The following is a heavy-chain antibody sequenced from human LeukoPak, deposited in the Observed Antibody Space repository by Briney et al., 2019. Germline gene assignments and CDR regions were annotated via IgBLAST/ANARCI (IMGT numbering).Heavy chain of an antibody. J-gene: IGHJ4*02. V-gene: IGHV3-11*01. CDR2: ISSTGRSI. CDR1: GFNFNDYY. CDR3: ARDGSGSTYYFDS. D-gene: IGHD1-26*01. Sequence: GGSLRLSCAASGFNFNDYYMSWMRQAPGKGLEWLSLISSTGRSIYYADSVKGRFTISRDSATSSLYLQMNSLRADDTADYYCARDGSGSTYYFDSWGQGTLVTVSS.